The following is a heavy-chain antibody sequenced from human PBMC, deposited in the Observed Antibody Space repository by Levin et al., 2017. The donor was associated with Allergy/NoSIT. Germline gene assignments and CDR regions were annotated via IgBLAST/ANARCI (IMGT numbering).Heavy chain of an antibody. CDR1: GFTFRNHG. CDR3: AKAGDTSSYLSFDS. D-gene: IGHD6-19*01. CDR2: VSTDGGVT. J-gene: IGHJ4*02. V-gene: IGHV3-30*18. Sequence: GGSLRLSCAASGFTFRNHGMHWVRQAPGKGLEWVAVVSTDGGVTYYADSVKGRFTISRDNSKNTVFLQMNSLRVEDTAAYYCAKAGDTSSYLSFDSWGQGTLVTVSS.